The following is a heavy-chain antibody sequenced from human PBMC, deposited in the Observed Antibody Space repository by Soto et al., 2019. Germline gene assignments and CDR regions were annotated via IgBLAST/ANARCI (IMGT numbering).Heavy chain of an antibody. CDR2: TYYRSQWYN. V-gene: IGHV6-1*01. J-gene: IGHJ5*02. CDR1: GGSVSSNSAA. Sequence: SHTLSLIVVISGGSVSSNSAAWNLIRQSPSRGLEWLGRTYYRSQWYNDYAVSVKSRITINSDTSKNQFSLQLNSVTPEDTAVYYCARDPSNWFDPWGQGTLVTVSS. CDR3: ARDPSNWFDP.